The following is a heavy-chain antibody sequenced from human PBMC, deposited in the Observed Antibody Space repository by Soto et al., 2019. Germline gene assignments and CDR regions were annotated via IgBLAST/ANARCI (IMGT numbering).Heavy chain of an antibody. CDR2: IDPSDSYT. Sequence: GESLKISCKGSGYSFTTYWITWVRQMPGKGLEWMGRIDPSDSYTNYSPSFQGHVTISADKSISTAYLQWSSLKASDTAMYYCTRHSGSCFAAFDIWGQGTMVTVSS. CDR1: GYSFTTYW. CDR3: TRHSGSCFAAFDI. J-gene: IGHJ3*02. V-gene: IGHV5-10-1*01. D-gene: IGHD1-26*01.